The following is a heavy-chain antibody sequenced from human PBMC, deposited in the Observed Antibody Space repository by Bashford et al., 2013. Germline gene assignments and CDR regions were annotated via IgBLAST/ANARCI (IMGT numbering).Heavy chain of an antibody. CDR2: IIPIFGTA. J-gene: IGHJ3*02. Sequence: SVKVSCKASGGTFSSYAISWVRQAPGQGLEWMGGIIPIFGTANYAQKFQGRVTITRDTSASTAYMELSSLRSEDTAVYYCARVRRNWGERNGAFDIWGQGTMVHRLL. CDR1: GGTFSSYA. D-gene: IGHD7-27*01. V-gene: IGHV1-69*05. CDR3: ARVRRNWGERNGAFDI.